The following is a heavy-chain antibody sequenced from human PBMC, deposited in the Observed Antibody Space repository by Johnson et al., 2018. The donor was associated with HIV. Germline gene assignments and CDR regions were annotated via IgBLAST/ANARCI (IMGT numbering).Heavy chain of an antibody. J-gene: IGHJ3*01. CDR3: ISPERAAAGFLT. CDR2: ITSTADGGTT. D-gene: IGHD6-13*01. V-gene: IGHV3-49*02. Sequence: EWIGFITSTADGGTTQYAASVRGRFTISRDDSKSIAYLQMNSLKAEDTAVYYCISPERAAAGFLTWGQEAMVTVSS.